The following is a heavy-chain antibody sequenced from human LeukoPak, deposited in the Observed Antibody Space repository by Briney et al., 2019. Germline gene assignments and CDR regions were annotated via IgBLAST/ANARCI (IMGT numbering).Heavy chain of an antibody. J-gene: IGHJ4*02. CDR2: ISGSGGST. Sequence: GGSLRLSCVASGFTFSTYGMTWVRQAPGKGLEWVSAISGSGGSTYYADSVKGRFTISRDNSKNTLYLQMNSLRAEDTAVYYCAKDFQWLVTDWGQGTLVTVSS. D-gene: IGHD6-19*01. V-gene: IGHV3-23*01. CDR1: GFTFSTYG. CDR3: AKDFQWLVTD.